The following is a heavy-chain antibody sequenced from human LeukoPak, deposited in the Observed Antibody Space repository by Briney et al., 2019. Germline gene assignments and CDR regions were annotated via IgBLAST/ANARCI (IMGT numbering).Heavy chain of an antibody. CDR1: GGSISSYY. CDR2: IYYSGST. V-gene: IGHV4-59*01. D-gene: IGHD3-3*01. Sequence: SETLSPTCTVSGGSISSYYWSWIRQPPGKGLEWIGYIYYSGSTNYNPSLKSRVTISVDTSKNQFSLKLSSVTAADTAVYYCARDYSRGFWSGSLIPYGMDVWGQGTTVTVSS. J-gene: IGHJ6*02. CDR3: ARDYSRGFWSGSLIPYGMDV.